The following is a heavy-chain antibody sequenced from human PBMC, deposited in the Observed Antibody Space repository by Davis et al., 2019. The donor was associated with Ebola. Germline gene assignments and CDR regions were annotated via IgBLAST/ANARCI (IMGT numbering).Heavy chain of an antibody. CDR1: GFTFSSYG. CDR2: ISYDGSNK. D-gene: IGHD5-18*01. J-gene: IGHJ4*02. CDR3: ARVDSYGEPDY. V-gene: IGHV3-30*03. Sequence: GGSLRLSCAASGFTFSSYGMHWVRQAPGKGLEWVAVISYDGSNKYYADSVKGRFTISRDNSKNTLYLQMNSLRAEDTAVYYCARVDSYGEPDYWGQGTLVTVSS.